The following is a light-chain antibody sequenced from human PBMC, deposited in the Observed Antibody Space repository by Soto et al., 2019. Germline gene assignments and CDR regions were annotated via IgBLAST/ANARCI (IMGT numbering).Light chain of an antibody. J-gene: IGKJ2*01. CDR1: QSVGSY. CDR3: QQRSDWPQFT. Sequence: IVLTQSTATLSLSPGEKATLSCRASQSVGSYLAWYQQKPGQAPRLLIFDASNRASGIPPRFSGSGSGTDFTLSISSLEPEDVAVYYCQQRSDWPQFTFGQGTQLEIK. CDR2: DAS. V-gene: IGKV3-11*01.